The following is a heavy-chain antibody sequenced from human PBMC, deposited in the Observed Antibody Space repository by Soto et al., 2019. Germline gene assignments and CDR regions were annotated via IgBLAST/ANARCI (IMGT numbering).Heavy chain of an antibody. V-gene: IGHV4-30-2*06. CDR1: GVAMTYGGYS. J-gene: IGHJ4*02. D-gene: IGHD5-12*01. Sequence: SETLSLTCSVSGVAMTYGGYSWSWIRQSPEKGLEWLGYIGHLETTYYNPSFKSRLSLSIDRTRNQFSLTLNSVTSADTAVYFCARDRRDGYKRYFEFWGQGNQVTVSS. CDR3: ARDRRDGYKRYFEF. CDR2: IGHLETT.